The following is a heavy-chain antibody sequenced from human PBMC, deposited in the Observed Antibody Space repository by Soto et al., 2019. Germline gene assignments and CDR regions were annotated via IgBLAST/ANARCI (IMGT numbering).Heavy chain of an antibody. D-gene: IGHD3-22*01. CDR2: IYHTGTT. CDR1: GDSISNGYY. V-gene: IGHV4-38-2*01. CDR3: ERSDSGGYYQY. J-gene: IGHJ4*02. Sequence: SETLSLTCAVSGDSISNGYYWAWLRQPPGKGLEWVASIYHTGTTYYNPSLTSRVTISIDTSKNQFSLSLSSVTAAALALYYCERSDSGGYYQYLGQGTLVTVSS.